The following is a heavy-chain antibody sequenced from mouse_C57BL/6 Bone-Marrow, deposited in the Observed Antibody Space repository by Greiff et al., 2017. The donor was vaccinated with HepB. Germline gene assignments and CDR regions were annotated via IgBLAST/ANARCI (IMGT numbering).Heavy chain of an antibody. D-gene: IGHD2-5*01. CDR3: ARPAAYYSNYNWYFDV. J-gene: IGHJ1*03. V-gene: IGHV1-62-2*01. Sequence: QVQLKQSGAELVKPGASVKLSCKASGYTFTEYTIHWVKQRSGQGLEWIGWFYPGSGSIKYNEKFKDKATLTADKSSSTVYMELSRLTSEDSAVYFCARPAAYYSNYNWYFDVWGTGTTVTVSS. CDR2: FYPGSGSI. CDR1: GYTFTEYT.